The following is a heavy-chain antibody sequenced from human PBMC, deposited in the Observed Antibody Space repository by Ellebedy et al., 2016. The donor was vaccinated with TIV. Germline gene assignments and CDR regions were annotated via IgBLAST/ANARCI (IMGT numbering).Heavy chain of an antibody. D-gene: IGHD3-22*01. CDR2: IIPMFGTV. CDR3: ARGSAYFPGEIDY. J-gene: IGHJ4*02. CDR1: GGTFSSYA. V-gene: IGHV1-69*13. Sequence: SVKVSXXASGGTFSSYAISWVQQAPGQGLEWMGKIIPMFGTVNYAQKFQGRVTITADESTSTAYMELSSLRSEDTAVYYCARGSAYFPGEIDYWGQGTLVTVSS.